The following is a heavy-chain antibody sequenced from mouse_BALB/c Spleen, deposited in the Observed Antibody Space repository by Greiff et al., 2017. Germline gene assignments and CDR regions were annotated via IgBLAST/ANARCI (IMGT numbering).Heavy chain of an antibody. CDR1: GYTFTDYN. Sequence: EVKLQQSGPELVKPGASVKIPCKASGYTFTDYNMDWVKQSHGKSLEWIGDINPNNGGTIYNQKFKGKATLTVDKSSSTAYMELRSLTSEDTAVYYCARSGTTVVAPDFDYWGQGTTLTVSS. CDR3: ARSGTTVVAPDFDY. D-gene: IGHD1-1*01. CDR2: INPNNGGT. V-gene: IGHV1-18*01. J-gene: IGHJ2*01.